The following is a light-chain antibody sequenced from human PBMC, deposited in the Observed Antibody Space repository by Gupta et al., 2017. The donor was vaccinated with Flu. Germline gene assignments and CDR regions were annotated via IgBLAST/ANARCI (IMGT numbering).Light chain of an antibody. V-gene: IGLV2-14*01. CDR1: SSDVGGYNY. Sequence: QSALTQPASVSGSPGQSITISCTGTSSDVGGYNYVSWYQQHPGKAPKLMIYEVNNRPSGVSTRFSGSKSGNTASLTISGLQAEDEADYYCSSYTSSSTRVFGTGTKVTVL. J-gene: IGLJ1*01. CDR3: SSYTSSSTRV. CDR2: EVN.